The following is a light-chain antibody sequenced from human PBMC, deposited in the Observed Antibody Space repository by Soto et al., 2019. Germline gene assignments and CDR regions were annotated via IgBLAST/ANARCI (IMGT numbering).Light chain of an antibody. CDR1: QSVSTK. CDR2: DAS. Sequence: EIVLTQTPSTLSLSPGARSTLYCRASQSVSTKLAWYQQKPGQAPRLLINDASTRATGVPARFSGWGSGTEFTLTISSLRSEDFAVYYCQQYHNWPPITFGQGTRLEIK. J-gene: IGKJ5*01. CDR3: QQYHNWPPIT. V-gene: IGKV3-15*01.